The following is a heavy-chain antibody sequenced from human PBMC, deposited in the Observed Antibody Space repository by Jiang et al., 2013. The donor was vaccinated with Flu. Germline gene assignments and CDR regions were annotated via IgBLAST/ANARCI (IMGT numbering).Heavy chain of an antibody. CDR2: TYYRSKWYN. D-gene: IGHD6-19*01. V-gene: IGHV6-1*01. CDR1: GDSVSSNSAA. CDR3: ARQSSGADSLINY. J-gene: IGHJ4*02. Sequence: SQTLSLTCAISGDSVSSNSAAWNWIRQSPSRGLEWLGRTYYRSKWYNDYAISVKSRITISPDTSKNLFSLQLNSVTPEDTAVYYCARQSSGADSLINYWGQGTLVTVSS.